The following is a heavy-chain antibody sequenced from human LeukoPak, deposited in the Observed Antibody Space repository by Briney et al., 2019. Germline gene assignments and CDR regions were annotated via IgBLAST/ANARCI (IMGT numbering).Heavy chain of an antibody. CDR3: ARLSIAALSSPDY. V-gene: IGHV4-59*01. CDR2: IYYSGST. Sequence: SETLSLTCTVSGGSISSYYWSWIRQPPGKGLEWIGYIYYSGSTNYNPSLKSRVTISVDTSKNQFSLKLSSVTAADTAVYYCARLSIAALSSPDYWGQGTLVTVSS. J-gene: IGHJ4*02. CDR1: GGSISSYY. D-gene: IGHD6-6*01.